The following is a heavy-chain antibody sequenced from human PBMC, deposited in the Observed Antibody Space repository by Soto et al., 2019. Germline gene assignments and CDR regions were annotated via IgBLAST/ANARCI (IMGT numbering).Heavy chain of an antibody. J-gene: IGHJ4*02. CDR2: IYYSGST. CDR1: GGSISSGGYY. V-gene: IGHV4-61*08. Sequence: PSETLSLTCTVSGGSISSGGYYWSWIRQPPGKGLEWIGYIYYSGSTNYNPSLKSRVTISVDTSKNQFSLKLSSVTAADTAVYYCARLSLVDTAMVDNEFFDYWGQGTLVTVSS. CDR3: ARLSLVDTAMVDNEFFDY. D-gene: IGHD5-18*01.